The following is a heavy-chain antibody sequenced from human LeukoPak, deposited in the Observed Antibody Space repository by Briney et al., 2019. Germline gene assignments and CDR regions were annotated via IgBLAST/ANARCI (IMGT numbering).Heavy chain of an antibody. V-gene: IGHV3-74*01. J-gene: IGHJ4*02. CDR2: MSPDGSAT. CDR1: GFTFRDFW. D-gene: IGHD7-27*01. Sequence: GGSLRLSCAASGFTFRDFWMHWVRQAPGKGPVWVSRMSPDGSATYYADSVKGRFTISRDNAENTMSLQMSSLRAEDTAVYYCARDMWGTFDYWGQGALVTVSS. CDR3: ARDMWGTFDY.